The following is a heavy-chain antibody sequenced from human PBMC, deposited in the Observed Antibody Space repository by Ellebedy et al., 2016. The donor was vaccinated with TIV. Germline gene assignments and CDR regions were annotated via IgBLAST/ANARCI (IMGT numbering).Heavy chain of an antibody. CDR3: ARDPGYCSSTACYARADALDV. CDR2: ISPSDSSS. Sequence: GESLKISCVASGFNFSDHYMSWVRQAPGKGLEWISYISPSDSSSYNADSVKGRFTISRDNAQNSLYLQMNSLSAGDTAIYYCARDPGYCSSTACYARADALDVWGQGTMVTVSS. V-gene: IGHV3-11*01. CDR1: GFNFSDHY. J-gene: IGHJ3*01. D-gene: IGHD2-2*03.